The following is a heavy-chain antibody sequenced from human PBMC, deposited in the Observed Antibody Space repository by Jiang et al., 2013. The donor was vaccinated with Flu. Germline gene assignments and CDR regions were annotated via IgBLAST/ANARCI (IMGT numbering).Heavy chain of an antibody. J-gene: IGHJ4*02. V-gene: IGHV2-70*12. D-gene: IGHD3-22*01. CDR2: IDWDDDK. CDR1: GFSLSTSGMC. Sequence: TQTLTLTCTFSGFSLSTSGMCVSWIRQPPGKALEWLALIDWDDDKYYSTSLKTRLTISKDTSKNQVVLTMTNMDPVDTATYYCAHALYYYDSSGYPHFDYWGQGTLVTVSS. CDR3: AHALYYYDSSGYPHFDY.